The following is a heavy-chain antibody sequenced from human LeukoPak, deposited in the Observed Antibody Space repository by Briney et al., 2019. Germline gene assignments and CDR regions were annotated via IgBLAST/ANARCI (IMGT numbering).Heavy chain of an antibody. CDR1: GFTFSSYS. CDR2: IYYSGST. D-gene: IGHD3-10*01. J-gene: IGHJ5*02. CDR3: ARGDSNYLYDSGTYYNVIWLDP. Sequence: TGGSLRLSCAASGFTFSSYSMNWVRQPPGKGLEWIGYIYYSGSTNYNPSLKSRGTISVDTSMNQISLKLRSVTAADTAVYYCARGDSNYLYDSGTYYNVIWLDPWGQGTLVTVSS. V-gene: IGHV4-59*01.